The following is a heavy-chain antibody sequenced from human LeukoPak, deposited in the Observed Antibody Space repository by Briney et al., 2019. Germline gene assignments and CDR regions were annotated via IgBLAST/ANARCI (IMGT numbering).Heavy chain of an antibody. CDR2: IKQDGSEK. D-gene: IGHD1-26*01. J-gene: IGHJ4*02. CDR3: ARGDSGSYYSGFDY. Sequence: GGSLRLSCAASGFTFSSYWMSWVRQAPGKGLEWVAHIKQDGSEKNYVDSVKGRFTISRDNAKNSLLLQMDGLRAEDAAVYYCARGDSGSYYSGFDYWGQGTLVTVSS. V-gene: IGHV3-7*01. CDR1: GFTFSSYW.